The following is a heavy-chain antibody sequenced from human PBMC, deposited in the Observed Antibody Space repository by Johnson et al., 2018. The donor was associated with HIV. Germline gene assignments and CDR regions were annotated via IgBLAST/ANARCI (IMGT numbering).Heavy chain of an antibody. V-gene: IGHV3-30-3*01. CDR1: GFSLSDYA. D-gene: IGHD3-10*01. CDR3: ARDRFGPGRPNAFDM. CDR2: MSYDGSKE. J-gene: IGHJ3*02. Sequence: QVQLVESGGGVVQPGRSLRLSCAASGFSLSDYAIHWVRQAPVKGLEWVGVMSYDGSKENYADSVKGRFTISRDNSKNTVYLQMNTLRPEDTAVYYCARDRFGPGRPNAFDMWDQGTMVTVSS.